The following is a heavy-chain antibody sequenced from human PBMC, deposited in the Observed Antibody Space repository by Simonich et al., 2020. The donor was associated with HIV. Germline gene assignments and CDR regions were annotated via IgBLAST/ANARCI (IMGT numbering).Heavy chain of an antibody. CDR2: INHSGRT. CDR3: ARLAVVIGAFDI. V-gene: IGHV4-34*01. CDR1: GGSFSGYY. Sequence: QVQLQQWGAGLLKPSETLSLTCAVYGGSFSGYYWSWIRQPPGKGLEWIGEINHSGRTNYNPSLKSRVTISVDTSKNQFSLKLSSVTAADTAVYYCARLAVVIGAFDIWGQGTMATVSS. D-gene: IGHD3-22*01. J-gene: IGHJ3*02.